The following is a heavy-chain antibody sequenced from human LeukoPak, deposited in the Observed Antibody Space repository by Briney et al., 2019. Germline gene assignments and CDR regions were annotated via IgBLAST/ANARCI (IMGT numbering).Heavy chain of an antibody. D-gene: IGHD3-3*01. CDR3: ARVADYDFWSGYFTYYYGMDV. J-gene: IGHJ6*02. Sequence: GASVPVSCKASRYTFPSYCISWVRQAPGHGLEWTGLISAYNGNTNYAQKLQGRVTMTTDTSTSTAYMELRSLRSDDTAVYYCARVADYDFWSGYFTYYYGMDVWGQGTTVTVSS. V-gene: IGHV1-18*01. CDR2: ISAYNGNT. CDR1: RYTFPSYC.